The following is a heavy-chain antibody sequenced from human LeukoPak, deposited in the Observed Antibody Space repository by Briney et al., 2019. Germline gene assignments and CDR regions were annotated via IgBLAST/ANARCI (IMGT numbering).Heavy chain of an antibody. V-gene: IGHV4-59*01. CDR2: IYYSGST. J-gene: IGHJ6*03. Sequence: SETLSLTCTVSGGSISSYYWSWIREPPRKGLEWVGYIYYSGSTNYKPSLKSRVTISVNTSKNQFSLKLSSVTAADTAVYYCARGLQNYGDAQGPFDYYYYMDVWGKGTTVTVSS. CDR3: ARGLQNYGDAQGPFDYYYYMDV. D-gene: IGHD4-17*01. CDR1: GGSISSYY.